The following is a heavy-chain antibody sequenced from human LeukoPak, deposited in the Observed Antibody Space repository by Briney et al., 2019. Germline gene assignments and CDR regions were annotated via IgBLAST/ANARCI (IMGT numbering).Heavy chain of an antibody. CDR1: GFTFDDYA. D-gene: IGHD3-22*01. CDR3: AKGVSSSGYSFPDY. V-gene: IGHV3-9*03. Sequence: GRSLRLSCAASGFTFDDYAMHWVRQAPGKGLEWVSGISWNSGSIGYADSVKGRFTISRDNAKNSLYLQMNSLRAEDMALYYCAKGVSSSGYSFPDYWGQGTLMTVSS. CDR2: ISWNSGSI. J-gene: IGHJ4*02.